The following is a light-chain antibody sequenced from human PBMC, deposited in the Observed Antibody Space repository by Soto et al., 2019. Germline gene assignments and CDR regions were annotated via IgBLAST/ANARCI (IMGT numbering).Light chain of an antibody. CDR1: QSVSSY. CDR2: DAS. J-gene: IGKJ1*01. CDR3: QQRSNWPPVT. V-gene: IGKV3-11*01. Sequence: IVLTQSPATLSLSPGERATISCRASQSVSSYLAWYQQKPGQAPRLLIYDASNRATGIPARFSGSGSGTDFTLSISSLEPEDFAVYYCQQRSNWPPVTFGQGTKVDI.